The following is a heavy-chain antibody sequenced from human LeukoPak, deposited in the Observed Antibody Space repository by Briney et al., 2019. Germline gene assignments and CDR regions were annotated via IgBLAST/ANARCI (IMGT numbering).Heavy chain of an antibody. CDR1: GGSISSGSYY. Sequence: SQTLSLTCTVSGGSISSGSYYWSWIRQPAGKGLEWIGRIYTSGSTNYNPSLKSRVTISVDTSKNQFSLKLSSVTAADTAVYYCARQEYYYGSGSEFDYWGQGTLVTVSS. CDR3: ARQEYYYGSGSEFDY. D-gene: IGHD3-10*01. J-gene: IGHJ4*02. CDR2: IYTSGST. V-gene: IGHV4-61*02.